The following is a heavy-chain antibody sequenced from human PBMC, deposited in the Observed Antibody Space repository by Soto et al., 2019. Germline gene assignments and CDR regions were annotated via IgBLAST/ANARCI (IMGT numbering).Heavy chain of an antibody. Sequence: EVQLVESGGGLVQPGGSLRLSCAASGFTFSSYEMNWVRQAPGKGLEWVSYISSSGSTIYYADSVKGRFTISRDNAKNSLYLQMNSLRAEDTAVYYCARSYNWKYGSFDYWGQGTLVTVSS. J-gene: IGHJ4*02. CDR2: ISSSGSTI. CDR3: ARSYNWKYGSFDY. V-gene: IGHV3-48*03. CDR1: GFTFSSYE. D-gene: IGHD1-7*01.